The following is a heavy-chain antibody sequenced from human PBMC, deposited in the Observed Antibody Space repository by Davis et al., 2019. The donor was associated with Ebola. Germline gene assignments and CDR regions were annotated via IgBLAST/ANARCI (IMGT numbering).Heavy chain of an antibody. CDR3: TRSRYGMDV. CDR2: SRNKANSYTT. CDR1: GFTFSDHY. Sequence: PGGSLRLSCAASGFTFSDHYMDWVRQAPGKGLEWVGRSRNKANSYTTEYAASVKGRFTISRDNAKNSLYLQMNSLRAEDTAAYYCTRSRYGMDVWGQGTTVTVSS. V-gene: IGHV3-72*01. J-gene: IGHJ6*02.